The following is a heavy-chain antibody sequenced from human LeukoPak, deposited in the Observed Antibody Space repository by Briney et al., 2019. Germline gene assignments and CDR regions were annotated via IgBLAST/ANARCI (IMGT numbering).Heavy chain of an antibody. CDR3: ARGGGAAGYDNEFDY. Sequence: PSETLSLTCTVSGGXIGSYYCSWIRQPPGEGREWLGYIYYTGNTNFNPSLKSRVTISVDTSKNQFSLKLTSVTAADAAVYYCARGGGAAGYDNEFDYWGQGALVTVSS. D-gene: IGHD5-12*01. V-gene: IGHV4-59*01. J-gene: IGHJ4*02. CDR2: IYYTGNT. CDR1: GGXIGSYY.